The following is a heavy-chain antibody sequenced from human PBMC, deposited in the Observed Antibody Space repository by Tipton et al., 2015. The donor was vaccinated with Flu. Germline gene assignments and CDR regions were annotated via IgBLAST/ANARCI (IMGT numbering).Heavy chain of an antibody. D-gene: IGHD4-17*01. V-gene: IGHV4-61*02. CDR1: GDSINRGSYY. CDR3: ARGDYGDYDHGADGFDI. CDR2: IYTNGNS. Sequence: TLSLTCTVSGDSINRGSYYYNWIRQPAVEGLEWIGRIYTNGNSNYKASLKSRVALSIVRFSDQVSLRLSSVTAADTAMYYCARGDYGDYDHGADGFDIWGQWPPVTVSA. J-gene: IGHJ3*02.